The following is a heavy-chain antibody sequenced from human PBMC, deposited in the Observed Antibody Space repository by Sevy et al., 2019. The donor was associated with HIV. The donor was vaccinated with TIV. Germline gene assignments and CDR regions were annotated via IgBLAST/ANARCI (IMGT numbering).Heavy chain of an antibody. CDR1: GFTFSSYA. CDR2: ISYDGSNK. CDR3: ARDYYDSRAAFDI. D-gene: IGHD3-22*01. Sequence: GGSLRLSCAASGFTFSSYAMHWVRQAPGKGLEWVAVISYDGSNKYYADSVKGRFTISRDNSKNTLYLQMNSLRAEDTAVYYCARDYYDSRAAFDIWGQWTMVTVSS. V-gene: IGHV3-30*04. J-gene: IGHJ3*02.